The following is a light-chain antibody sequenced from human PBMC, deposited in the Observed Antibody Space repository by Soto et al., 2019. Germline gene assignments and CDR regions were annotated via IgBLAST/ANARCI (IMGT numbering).Light chain of an antibody. CDR1: SSNIGAGYD. CDR2: GNN. CDR3: QSYDSSLRQVV. Sequence: QSVLTQPPSVSGAPGQGVTISCTGSSSNIGAGYDVHWYQQLPGTAPKLLIYGNNNRPSGVPDRFSGSKFGTSASLAITGHQAEDEADFYCQSYDSSLRQVVFGAGTKLTVL. J-gene: IGLJ2*01. V-gene: IGLV1-40*01.